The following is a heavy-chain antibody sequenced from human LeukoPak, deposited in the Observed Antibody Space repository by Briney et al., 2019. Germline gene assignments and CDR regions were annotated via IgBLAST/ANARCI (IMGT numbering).Heavy chain of an antibody. CDR2: IKQDGSEE. CDR1: GFTFSSYW. J-gene: IGHJ6*02. Sequence: GGSLRLSCAVSGFTFSSYWMSWVRQTPGKGLEWVANIKQDGSEEYYVDSVKGRFTISRDNAKNSLYFQMNSLRPEDTAVYYCASSRGYSYGPGGGMDVWGQGTTVTVSS. CDR3: ASSRGYSYGPGGGMDV. V-gene: IGHV3-7*05. D-gene: IGHD5-18*01.